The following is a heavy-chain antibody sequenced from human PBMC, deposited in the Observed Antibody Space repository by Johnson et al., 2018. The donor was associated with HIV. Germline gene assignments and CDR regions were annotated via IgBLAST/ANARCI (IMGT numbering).Heavy chain of an antibody. CDR3: ARWIQLWVAFSI. CDR1: GFTFSSYG. Sequence: QMLLVESVGGVVQPGGSLRLSCAASGFTFSSYGMHWVRQAPGKGLEWVAFIRYDGSNKYYADSVKGRFTISRDNSTNTLYLQMNSLRVEDTAVYYCARWIQLWVAFSIWGQGTMVTVSS. V-gene: IGHV3-30*02. J-gene: IGHJ3*02. D-gene: IGHD5-18*01. CDR2: IRYDGSNK.